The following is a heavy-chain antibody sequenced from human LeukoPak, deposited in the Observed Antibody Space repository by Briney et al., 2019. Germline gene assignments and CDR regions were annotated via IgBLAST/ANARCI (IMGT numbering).Heavy chain of an antibody. CDR1: GTSIRNYY. D-gene: IGHD3-22*01. CDR2: GHHTGSS. Sequence: SETLSLTCTVSGTSIRNYYWSWVRQSPGQGLEWLAYGHHTGSSNFSPPFRSRVTTSVDASRNQFSLRLTSMTAADRAVYYCAREKEGTDHDSTAAFHYWGQGILVIVSS. J-gene: IGHJ4*02. V-gene: IGHV4-59*01. CDR3: AREKEGTDHDSTAAFHY.